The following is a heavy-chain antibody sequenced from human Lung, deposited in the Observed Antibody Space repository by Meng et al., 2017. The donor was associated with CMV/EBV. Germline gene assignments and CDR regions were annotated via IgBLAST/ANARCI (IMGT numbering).Heavy chain of an antibody. CDR1: GFTFSSYA. CDR2: ISDDGTNK. J-gene: IGHJ6*02. V-gene: IGHV3-30*04. Sequence: GESLKISCAASGFTFSSYAMHWVRQAPGKGLEWVAVISDDGTNKYYADSVKGRFTISRDNSKNTLYLQVNSLRAEDTAVYYCARDSYGMNVWGQGTTVTVSS. CDR3: ARDSYGMNV.